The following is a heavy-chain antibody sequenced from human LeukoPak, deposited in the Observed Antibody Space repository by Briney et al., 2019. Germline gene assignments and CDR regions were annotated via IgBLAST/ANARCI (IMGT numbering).Heavy chain of an antibody. V-gene: IGHV4-39*07. D-gene: IGHD4-17*01. Sequence: PSETLSLTCTVSGGSISSSSYYWGWIRQPPGKGLEWIGEINHSGSTNYNPSLKSRVTISVDTSKNQFSLKLSSVTAADTAVYYCARGAVTTPLDYWGQGTLVTVSS. CDR3: ARGAVTTPLDY. CDR1: GGSISSSSYY. J-gene: IGHJ4*02. CDR2: INHSGST.